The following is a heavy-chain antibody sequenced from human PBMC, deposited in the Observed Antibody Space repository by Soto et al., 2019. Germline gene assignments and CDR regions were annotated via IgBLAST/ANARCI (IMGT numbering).Heavy chain of an antibody. CDR3: ARRGGGVVLAATTPFDY. Sequence: QVPLQESGPRLVRPSGTLSLTCTVSSGSISTANWWSWVRQPPGRGLEWIGEIYHSGSTNYNLSLKRRVTLSLDKSKNQFSLRLSSVTAADTATYYCARRGGGVVLAATTPFDYWGQGTLVTVSS. D-gene: IGHD2-15*01. V-gene: IGHV4-4*02. CDR2: IYHSGST. J-gene: IGHJ4*02. CDR1: SGSISTANW.